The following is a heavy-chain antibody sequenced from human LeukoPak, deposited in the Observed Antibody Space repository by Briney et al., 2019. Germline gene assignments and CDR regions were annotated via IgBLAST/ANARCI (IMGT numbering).Heavy chain of an antibody. D-gene: IGHD6-19*01. CDR1: GFTFSTYW. CDR3: AKEGIAVAGYFDY. CDR2: IKQDGSEK. J-gene: IGHJ4*02. V-gene: IGHV3-7*01. Sequence: GGSLRLSCAASGFTFSTYWMTWVRQAPGKGLEWVANIKQDGSEKYYADSVKGRFTISRDNSKNTLYLQMNSLRAEDTAVYYCAKEGIAVAGYFDYWGQGTLVTVSS.